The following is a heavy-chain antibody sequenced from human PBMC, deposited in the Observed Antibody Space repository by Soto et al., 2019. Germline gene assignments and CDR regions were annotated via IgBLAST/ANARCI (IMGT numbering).Heavy chain of an antibody. CDR1: GYTFTSYY. CDR3: ARVQVSSGYYSYYLDY. D-gene: IGHD3-22*01. CDR2: INPSGGST. V-gene: IGHV1-46*01. J-gene: IGHJ4*02. Sequence: ASVKVSCKASGYTFTSYYMHWVRQAPGQGLEWMGIINPSGGSTSYAQKFQGRVTMTRDTSTSTVYMELSSLRSEDTAVYYCARVQVSSGYYSYYLDYWGQGTLVTVSS.